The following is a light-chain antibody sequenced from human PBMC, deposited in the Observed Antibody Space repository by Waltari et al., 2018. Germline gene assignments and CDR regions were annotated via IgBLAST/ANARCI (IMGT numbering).Light chain of an antibody. Sequence: QSALTQPASLSGSPGQSIPIPRTGTSNDIGSSNFVSWYQHHPGKAPKAIIYEGTMRPSGVSNRFSGSKSVNTASLTISGLQPEDEADYYCCSYGGRTNLIFGGGTKLTV. CDR1: SNDIGSSNF. CDR3: CSYGGRTNLI. CDR2: EGT. V-gene: IGLV2-23*01. J-gene: IGLJ2*01.